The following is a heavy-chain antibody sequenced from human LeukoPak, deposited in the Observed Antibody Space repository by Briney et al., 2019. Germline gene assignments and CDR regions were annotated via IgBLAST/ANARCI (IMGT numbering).Heavy chain of an antibody. CDR3: TKGLRGTYDY. Sequence: GGSLRLSCAASGFTFSSYAMSWVRQAPGKGLEWVSAISGSGDGTYYADSVRGRFSISRDNSRNMLYLQLNSLRAEDTAVYYCTKGLRGTYDYWGQGTLVTVSS. J-gene: IGHJ4*02. V-gene: IGHV3-23*01. CDR2: ISGSGDGT. CDR1: GFTFSSYA. D-gene: IGHD3-16*01.